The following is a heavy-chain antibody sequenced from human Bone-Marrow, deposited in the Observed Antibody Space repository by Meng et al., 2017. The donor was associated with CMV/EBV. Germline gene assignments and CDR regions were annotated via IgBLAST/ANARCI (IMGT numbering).Heavy chain of an antibody. CDR2: MTPNGDYI. D-gene: IGHD6-13*01. V-gene: IGHV3-21*01. CDR3: ARDSIAAAPLAY. J-gene: IGHJ4*02. Sequence: GESLKISCAASGFTFSSYSMNWVRQAPGKGLEWVSSMTPNGDYIYYADSMKGRLTISRDNAKNSLYLQMNSLRAEDTAVYYCARDSIAAAPLAYWGQGQLVNVSS. CDR1: GFTFSSYS.